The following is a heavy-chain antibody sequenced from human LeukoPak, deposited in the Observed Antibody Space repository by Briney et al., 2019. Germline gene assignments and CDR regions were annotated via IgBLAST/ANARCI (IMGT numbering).Heavy chain of an antibody. CDR1: GFTFSSYA. CDR3: ARENSYGYTDY. J-gene: IGHJ4*02. CDR2: ISYDGSNK. D-gene: IGHD5-18*01. Sequence: GGSLRLSCAASGFTFSSYAMHWVRQAPGKGLEWVAVISYDGSNKYYADSVKGRFTISRDNSKNTLYLQMNGLRAEDTAVYYCARENSYGYTDYWGQGTLVTVSS. V-gene: IGHV3-30-3*01.